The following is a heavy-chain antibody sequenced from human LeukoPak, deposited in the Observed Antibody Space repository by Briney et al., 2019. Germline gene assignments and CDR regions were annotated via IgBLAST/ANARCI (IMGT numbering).Heavy chain of an antibody. CDR3: ARASDDYGDYEGVWYFDY. V-gene: IGHV1-8*01. Sequence: ASVKVTCKASGYTFTSYDINWVRQAPGQGLEWMGWMNPNSGNTGYAQKFQGRVTMTRNTSISTAYMELSSLRSEDTAVYYCARASDDYGDYEGVWYFDYWGQGTLVTVSS. J-gene: IGHJ4*02. CDR1: GYTFTSYD. D-gene: IGHD4-17*01. CDR2: MNPNSGNT.